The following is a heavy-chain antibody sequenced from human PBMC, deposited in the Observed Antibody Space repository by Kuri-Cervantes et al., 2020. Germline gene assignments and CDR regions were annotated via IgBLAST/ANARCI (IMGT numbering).Heavy chain of an antibody. J-gene: IGHJ6*02. Sequence: SVKASCKASGGTFSSYTISWVRQAPGQGLEWMGRIVPILGIANYAQKFQGRVTITADKSTSTAYMELSSLGSEDTAVYYCARKGGHELREPYYYGMDVWGQGTTVTVSS. CDR3: ARKGGHELREPYYYGMDV. CDR1: GGTFSSYT. D-gene: IGHD1-14*01. V-gene: IGHV1-69*02. CDR2: IVPILGIA.